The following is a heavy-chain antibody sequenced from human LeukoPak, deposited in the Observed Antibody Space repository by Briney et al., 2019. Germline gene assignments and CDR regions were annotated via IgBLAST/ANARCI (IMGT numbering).Heavy chain of an antibody. D-gene: IGHD3-10*01. CDR2: IKQDGSEK. V-gene: IGHV3-7*05. CDR1: GFTFSSYW. CDR3: AKDRSGQSDY. J-gene: IGHJ4*02. Sequence: GGSLRLSCAASGFTFSSYWMSWVRQAPGKGLEWVANIKQDGSEKNYVGSLKGRFTISRDNSKNTLYLQMNSLRAEDTAVYYCAKDRSGQSDYWGQGTLVTVSS.